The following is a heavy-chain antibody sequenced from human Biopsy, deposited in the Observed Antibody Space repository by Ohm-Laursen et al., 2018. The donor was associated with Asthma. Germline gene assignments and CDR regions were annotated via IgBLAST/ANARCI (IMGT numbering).Heavy chain of an antibody. CDR1: GGTFNTYV. V-gene: IGHV1-69*13. Sequence: SVKVSCKALGGTFNTYVIGWVRQAPGQGLEWMGGINPNFGTTTYPQKFQDRVTITADDSTSTVYMELSRLRSEDTAVYYCARKAGSCISRTCYSLDFWGQGTLVTVSS. CDR3: ARKAGSCISRTCYSLDF. D-gene: IGHD2-2*01. CDR2: INPNFGTT. J-gene: IGHJ4*02.